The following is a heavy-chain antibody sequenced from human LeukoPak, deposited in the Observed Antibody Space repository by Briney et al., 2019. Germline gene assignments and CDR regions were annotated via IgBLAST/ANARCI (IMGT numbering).Heavy chain of an antibody. CDR2: INHSGST. V-gene: IGHV4-34*01. CDR1: GGSFSGYY. CDR3: ARNRSTTGGGPFDY. D-gene: IGHD5/OR15-5a*01. J-gene: IGHJ4*02. Sequence: SETLSLTCAVYGGSFSGYYWSWIRQPPGKGLEWIGEINHSGSTNYNSSLKSRVTISVDTSKNQFSLKLSSVTAADTAVYYCARNRSTTGGGPFDYWGQGTLVTVSS.